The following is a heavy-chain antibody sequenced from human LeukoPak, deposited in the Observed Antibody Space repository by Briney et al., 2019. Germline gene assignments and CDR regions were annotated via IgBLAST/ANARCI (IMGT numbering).Heavy chain of an antibody. CDR1: GYTFTGYY. J-gene: IGHJ6*02. CDR2: INPNSGGT. CDR3: AREWGSYGSGSYPEADYYYGMDV. Sequence: ASVKVSCKASGYTFTGYYMHWVRQAPGQGLEWMGWINPNSGGTNYAQKFQGRVTMTRDTSISTASMELSRLRSDDTAVYYCAREWGSYGSGSYPEADYYYGMDVWGQGTTVTVSS. V-gene: IGHV1-2*02. D-gene: IGHD3-10*01.